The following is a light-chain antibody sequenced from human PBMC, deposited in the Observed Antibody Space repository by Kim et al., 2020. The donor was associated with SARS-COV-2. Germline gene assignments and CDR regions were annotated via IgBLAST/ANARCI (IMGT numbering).Light chain of an antibody. CDR3: SSCDSSDKVV. J-gene: IGLJ2*01. V-gene: IGLV3-19*01. Sequence: SSELTQDPSVSVALGQTVRITCQGDSLRRYYASWYQQTPGQAPVLVMYGKNNRPSDVPDRFSGSTSGDTASLTITGARAEDEADYFCSSCDSSDKVVFGGGTKLTVL. CDR1: SLRRYY. CDR2: GKN.